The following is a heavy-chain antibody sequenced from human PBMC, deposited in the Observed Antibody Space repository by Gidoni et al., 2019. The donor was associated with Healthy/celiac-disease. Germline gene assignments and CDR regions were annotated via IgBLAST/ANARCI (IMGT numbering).Heavy chain of an antibody. D-gene: IGHD6-19*01. V-gene: IGHV3-53*01. J-gene: IGHJ4*02. CDR2: IYSGGST. Sequence: EVQLVESGGGLIQPGGSLRLSCAASGFTVSSNYMSWVRHAPGKGLEWVSVIYSGGSTYYADSVKGRFTISRDNSKNTLYLQMNSLRAEDTAVYYCARDPRSRSSGWYYFDYWGQGTLVTVSS. CDR1: GFTVSSNY. CDR3: ARDPRSRSSGWYYFDY.